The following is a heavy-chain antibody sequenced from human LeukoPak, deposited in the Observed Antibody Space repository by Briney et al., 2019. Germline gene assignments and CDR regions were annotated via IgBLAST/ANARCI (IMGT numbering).Heavy chain of an antibody. CDR1: GYTLTELS. J-gene: IGHJ6*03. D-gene: IGHD1-26*01. CDR3: ATESRVLVGATNYYYYMDV. CDR2: FDPEDGET. Sequence: GASVTVSCKVSGYTLTELSMHWVRQAPGKGLEWMGGFDPEDGETIYAQKFQGRVTMTEDTSTDTAYMELSSLRSEDTAVYYCATESRVLVGATNYYYYMDVWGKGTTVTVSS. V-gene: IGHV1-24*01.